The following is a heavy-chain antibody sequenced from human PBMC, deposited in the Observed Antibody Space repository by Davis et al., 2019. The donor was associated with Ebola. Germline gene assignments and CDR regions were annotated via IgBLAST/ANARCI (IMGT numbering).Heavy chain of an antibody. V-gene: IGHV3-21*01. J-gene: IGHJ4*02. CDR3: ARGYSSGWRPFDY. CDR2: ISSSSSYI. CDR1: GFTFSSYS. Sequence: GESLKISCAASGFTFSSYSMNWVRQAPGKGLEWVSSISSSSSYIYYADSVKGRFTISRDNSKNTLYLQMNSLRAEDTAVYYCARGYSSGWRPFDYWGQGTLVTVSS. D-gene: IGHD6-19*01.